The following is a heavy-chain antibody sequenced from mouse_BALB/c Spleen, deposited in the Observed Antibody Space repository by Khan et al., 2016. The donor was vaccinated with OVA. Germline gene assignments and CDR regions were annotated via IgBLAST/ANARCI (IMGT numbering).Heavy chain of an antibody. Sequence: QVQLQQSGAELVRPGASVKLSCKASGYTFTDYYINWVKLRPGQGLEWIGEISPGSGDTYYNERFKGKATLTADKSSSTAYMQLSSLTSEASAVYFYARRNYFGYTFAYWGQGTLVTVSA. CDR2: ISPGSGDT. D-gene: IGHD1-2*01. J-gene: IGHJ3*01. V-gene: IGHV1-77*01. CDR3: ARRNYFGYTFAY. CDR1: GYTFTDYY.